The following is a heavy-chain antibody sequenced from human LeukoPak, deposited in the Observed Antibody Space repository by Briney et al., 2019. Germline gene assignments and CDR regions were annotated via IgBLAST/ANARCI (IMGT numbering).Heavy chain of an antibody. J-gene: IGHJ3*02. D-gene: IGHD3/OR15-3a*01. CDR2: IIPIFGTA. Sequence: SVKVSCKASGYTFTGYYMHWVRQAPGQGLEWMGGIIPIFGTANYAQKFQGRVTITTDESTSTAYMELSSLRSEDTAVYYCARSTYGLFDAFDIWGQGTMVTVSS. CDR3: ARSTYGLFDAFDI. V-gene: IGHV1-69*05. CDR1: GYTFTGYY.